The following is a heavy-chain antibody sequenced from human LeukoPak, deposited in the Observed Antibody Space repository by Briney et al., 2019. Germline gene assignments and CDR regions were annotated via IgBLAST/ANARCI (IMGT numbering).Heavy chain of an antibody. D-gene: IGHD3-3*01. CDR3: ARAIFGVAKNKRGMDV. CDR2: ISSSSSYI. V-gene: IGHV3-21*01. CDR1: GFTFSSYS. J-gene: IGHJ6*02. Sequence: SGGSLRLSCAASGFTFSSYSTNWVRQAPGKGLEWVSSISSSSSYIYYADSVKGRFTISRDNAKNSLYLQMNSLRAEDTALYYCARAIFGVAKNKRGMDVWGQGTTVTVSS.